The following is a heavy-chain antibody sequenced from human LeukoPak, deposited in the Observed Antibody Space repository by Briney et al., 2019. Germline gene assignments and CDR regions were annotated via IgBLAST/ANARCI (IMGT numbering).Heavy chain of an antibody. CDR1: GFTVSSNY. CDR3: ARDWFHAIDY. V-gene: IGHV3-53*01. J-gene: IGHJ4*02. CDR2: IYSGGST. Sequence: PGGSLRLSCAASGFTVSSNYMSWVRQAPGKGLEWVSIIYSGGSTFYADSVKGRFTISRDNSKNTLYLQMNSLRAEDTAVYYCARDWFHAIDYWGQGTLVTVSS. D-gene: IGHD2/OR15-2a*01.